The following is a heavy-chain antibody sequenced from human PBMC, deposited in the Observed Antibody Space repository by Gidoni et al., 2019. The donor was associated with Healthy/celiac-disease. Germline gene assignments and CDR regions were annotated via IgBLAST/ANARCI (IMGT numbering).Heavy chain of an antibody. V-gene: IGHV3-9*01. Sequence: EVQLMESGGGLVQPGRSLRLSCAACGFTFDDYAMHWVRQAPGKGVEWVSCISWNSGSIGYADSVKGRFTISRDNAKNSLYLQMNSLRAEDTALYYCAKGYSGPDYWGQGTLVTVSS. CDR1: GFTFDDYA. D-gene: IGHD5-12*01. J-gene: IGHJ4*02. CDR2: ISWNSGSI. CDR3: AKGYSGPDY.